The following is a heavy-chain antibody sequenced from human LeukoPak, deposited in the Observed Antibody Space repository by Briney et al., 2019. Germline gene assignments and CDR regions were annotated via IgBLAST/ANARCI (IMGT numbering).Heavy chain of an antibody. CDR2: ISGSGGST. Sequence: GALRLSCAASGFTFSSYAMSWVRQAPGKGLEGVSAISGSGGSTYYADSVKGRFTISRDNSKNTLYLQMNSLRAEDTAVYYCAKTPDIVVVTAITGSFDYWGQGTLVTVSS. CDR3: AKTPDIVVVTAITGSFDY. J-gene: IGHJ4*02. V-gene: IGHV3-23*01. CDR1: GFTFSSYA. D-gene: IGHD2-21*02.